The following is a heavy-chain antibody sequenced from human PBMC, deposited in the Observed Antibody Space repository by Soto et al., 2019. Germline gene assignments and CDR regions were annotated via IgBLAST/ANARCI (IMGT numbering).Heavy chain of an antibody. J-gene: IGHJ4*02. CDR2: ISSSSSYI. V-gene: IGHV3-21*01. Sequence: GGSLRLSCAASGFTFSSYSMNWVRQAPGKGLEWVSSISSSSSYIYYADSVKGRFTISRDNAKNSLYLQMNSLRAEDTAVYYCASAEGDIVATIDYWGQGTLVTVSS. CDR1: GFTFSSYS. D-gene: IGHD5-12*01. CDR3: ASAEGDIVATIDY.